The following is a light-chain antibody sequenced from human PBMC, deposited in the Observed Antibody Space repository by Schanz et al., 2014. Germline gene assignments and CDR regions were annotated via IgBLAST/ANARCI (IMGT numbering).Light chain of an antibody. CDR3: QKYNSARRT. V-gene: IGKV1-27*01. CDR2: AAS. Sequence: DIQMTQSPSSLSASVGDRVTITCRASQDINNFLAWYQQKPGKVPKLLIYAASTLQSGVPSRFSGSGSGTDFTLTISSLQPEDVATYYCQKYNSARRTFGQGTKVEIK. J-gene: IGKJ1*01. CDR1: QDINNF.